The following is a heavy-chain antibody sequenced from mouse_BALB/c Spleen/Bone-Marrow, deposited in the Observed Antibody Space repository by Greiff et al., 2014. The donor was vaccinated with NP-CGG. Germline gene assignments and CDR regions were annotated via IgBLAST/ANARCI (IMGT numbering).Heavy chain of an antibody. V-gene: IGHV1-80*01. CDR2: IYPGDGDT. CDR3: AFGNYDFDC. CDR1: GYAFSSYW. D-gene: IGHD2-1*01. J-gene: IGHJ2*01. Sequence: QVQLQQSGAELVRPGSSVKISCKASGYAFSSYWMNWVKQRSGQGLEWIGQIYPGDGDTNYSGKFKGKATLTADESSSTAYMQLSSLTSEDSAVYFCAFGNYDFDCWGQGTTLTVSS.